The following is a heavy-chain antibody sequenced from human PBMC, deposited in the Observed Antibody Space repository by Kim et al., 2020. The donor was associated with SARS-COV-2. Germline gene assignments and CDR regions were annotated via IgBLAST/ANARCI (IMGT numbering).Heavy chain of an antibody. J-gene: IGHJ4*02. CDR2: IYLGDSDI. D-gene: IGHD1-1*01. CDR3: ARRRGWNTGSSFDY. CDR1: GYSFSSYW. Sequence: GESLKISCRSSGYSFSSYWFGWVRQMPGKGLEWMGIIYLGDSDIRYSPSFQGQVTISADKSISTAYLQWSSLKASDTAMYYCARRRGWNTGSSFDYWGQGTLVTVSS. V-gene: IGHV5-51*01.